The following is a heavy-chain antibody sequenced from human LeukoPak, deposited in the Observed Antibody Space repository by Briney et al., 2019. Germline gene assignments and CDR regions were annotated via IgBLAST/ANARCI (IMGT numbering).Heavy chain of an antibody. CDR1: GFTFSSYG. Sequence: GGSLRLSCAASGFTFSSYGMSWVRQAPGKGLEWVSAISGSGGSTYYADSVKGRFTISRDNSKNTLYLQMSSLRAEDTALYYCARVAGFYGDYAGVDYWGQGTLVTVSS. CDR3: ARVAGFYGDYAGVDY. J-gene: IGHJ4*02. CDR2: ISGSGGST. D-gene: IGHD4-17*01. V-gene: IGHV3-23*01.